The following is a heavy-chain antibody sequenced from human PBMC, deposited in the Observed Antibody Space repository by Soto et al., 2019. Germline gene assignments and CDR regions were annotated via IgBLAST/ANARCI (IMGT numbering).Heavy chain of an antibody. D-gene: IGHD6-25*01. Sequence: GSGPTLVNPTHTLTLTCTFSGFSLSTSGMCVSWIRQPPGKALEWLALIDWDDDKYYSTSLKTRLTISKDTSKNQVVLTMTNMDPVDTATYYCARDQRLGYYYGMDVWGQGTTVTVSS. V-gene: IGHV2-70*01. CDR1: GFSLSTSGMC. CDR3: ARDQRLGYYYGMDV. J-gene: IGHJ6*02. CDR2: IDWDDDK.